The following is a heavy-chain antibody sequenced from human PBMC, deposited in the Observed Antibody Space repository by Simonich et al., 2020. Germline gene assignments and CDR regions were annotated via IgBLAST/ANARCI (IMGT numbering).Heavy chain of an antibody. CDR1: GGSISSYY. D-gene: IGHD5-12*01. CDR2: INYSGRT. V-gene: IGHV4-59*08. Sequence: QVQLQESGPGLVKPSATLSLPCTVSGGSISSYYWSWIRQPPGKGLEWIGYINYSGRTNYNPSLKSRVTISVDTSKNQFSLKLSSVTDADTAVYYCARHDRWLQFYFDYWGQGTLVTVSS. J-gene: IGHJ4*02. CDR3: ARHDRWLQFYFDY.